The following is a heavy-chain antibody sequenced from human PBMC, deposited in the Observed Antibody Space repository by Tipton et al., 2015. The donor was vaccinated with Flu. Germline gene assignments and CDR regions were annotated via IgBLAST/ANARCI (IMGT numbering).Heavy chain of an antibody. CDR1: GYSFTSYW. CDR2: IYPGDSDT. CDR3: ARPSLYYYGSGSYLGY. V-gene: IGHV5-51*03. J-gene: IGHJ4*02. Sequence: QLVQFGAEVKKPGESLKISCKGSGYSFTSYWIGWVRQMPGKGLEWMGIIYPGDSDTRYSPSFQGQVTISADKSISTAYLQWSSLKASDTAMYYCARPSLYYYGSGSYLGYWGQGTLVTVSS. D-gene: IGHD3-10*01.